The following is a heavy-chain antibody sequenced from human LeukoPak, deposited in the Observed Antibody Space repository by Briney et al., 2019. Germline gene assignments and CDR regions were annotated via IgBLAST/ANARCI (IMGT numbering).Heavy chain of an antibody. Sequence: EASETLSLTCTVSGGSISSSSYYWGWIRQPPGKGLEWIGSIYYSGSTYYNPSLKSRVTISVDTSKNQFFLKLSSVTAADTAVYYCARARITMVRGHAGPVDYWGQGTLVTVSS. V-gene: IGHV4-39*07. CDR1: GGSISSSSYY. CDR2: IYYSGST. D-gene: IGHD3-10*01. CDR3: ARARITMVRGHAGPVDY. J-gene: IGHJ4*02.